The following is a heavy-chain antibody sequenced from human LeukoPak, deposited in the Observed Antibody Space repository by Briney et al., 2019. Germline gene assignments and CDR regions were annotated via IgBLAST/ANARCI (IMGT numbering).Heavy chain of an antibody. V-gene: IGHV1-2*02. CDR1: GYTFTAYY. CDR3: ARTVDYYDSIDY. D-gene: IGHD3-22*01. Sequence: ASVKVSCKTSGYTFTAYYMHWVRQAPGQGLEWMGWINPNSGGTNYAQKFQGRVTMTRDTSISTAYMELSRLRSDDTAVYYCARTVDYYDSIDYWGQGTLVTVSS. CDR2: INPNSGGT. J-gene: IGHJ4*02.